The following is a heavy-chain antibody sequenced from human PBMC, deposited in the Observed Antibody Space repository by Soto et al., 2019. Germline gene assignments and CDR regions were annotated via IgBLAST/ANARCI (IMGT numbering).Heavy chain of an antibody. CDR3: ARHKVGINYYYYMDV. D-gene: IGHD2-21*01. Sequence: SETLSLTCTVSGGSISSSSYYWGWIRQPPGKGLEWIGSIYYSGSTYYNPSLKSRVTISVDTSKNQFSLKLSSVTAADTAVYYCARHKVGINYYYYMDVWGKGTTVTVSS. CDR1: GGSISSSSYY. V-gene: IGHV4-39*01. J-gene: IGHJ6*03. CDR2: IYYSGST.